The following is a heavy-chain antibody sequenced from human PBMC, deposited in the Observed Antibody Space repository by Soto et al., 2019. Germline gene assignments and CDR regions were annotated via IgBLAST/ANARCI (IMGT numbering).Heavy chain of an antibody. V-gene: IGHV4-34*01. CDR1: GGSFSGYY. J-gene: IGHJ4*02. D-gene: IGHD6-6*01. CDR2: INHSGST. Sequence: QVQLQQWGAGLLKPSETLSLTCAVYGGSFSGYYWSWIRQPPGKGLEWIGEINHSGSTNYNPSLKSRVTISVDTSKTQFSLKLSSVNAADTAVYYCARRRYSSYSSSIGYWGQGTLVTVSS. CDR3: ARRRYSSYSSSIGY.